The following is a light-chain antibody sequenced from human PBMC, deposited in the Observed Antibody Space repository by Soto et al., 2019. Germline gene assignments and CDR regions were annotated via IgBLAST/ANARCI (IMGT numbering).Light chain of an antibody. Sequence: DIQMTQSPSSLSASVGDRVTITCRASQSISNYLNWYQQKPGKAPNLLIYAASTLQSGVPSRFSGSGSGTDFTLTISCLQSEDFATYYCQQYYSYPPITFGQGTRLEIK. CDR2: AAS. CDR1: QSISNY. V-gene: IGKV1-39*01. J-gene: IGKJ5*01. CDR3: QQYYSYPPIT.